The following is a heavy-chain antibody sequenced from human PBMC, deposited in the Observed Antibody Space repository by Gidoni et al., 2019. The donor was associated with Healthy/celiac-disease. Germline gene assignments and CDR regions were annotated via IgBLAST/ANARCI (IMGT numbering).Heavy chain of an antibody. D-gene: IGHD4-17*01. CDR2: SNHSGST. CDR1: GGSFSGYY. CDR3: ARGLTVTTYRCFAFDI. V-gene: IGHV4-34*01. J-gene: IGHJ3*02. Sequence: QVQLQQWGAGLLKPSETLSLTCAVYGGSFSGYYWSWIRQPPGKGLEWIGESNHSGSTNYNPSLKSRVTISVDTSKNQFSLKLSSVTAADTAVYYCARGLTVTTYRCFAFDIWGQGTMVTVSS.